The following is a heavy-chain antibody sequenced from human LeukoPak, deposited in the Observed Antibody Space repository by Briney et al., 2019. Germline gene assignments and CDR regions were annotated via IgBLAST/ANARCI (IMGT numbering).Heavy chain of an antibody. Sequence: SETLSLTCTVSGGSITSSSYYWGWIRQPPVKGLEWIGSIYYSGSTYYNPSLKSRVTISVDTSKNQFSLKLSSVTAADTAVYYCARRPVVGPGAIDYWGQGTLVTVSS. CDR1: GGSITSSSYY. D-gene: IGHD2-2*01. CDR2: IYYSGST. CDR3: ARRPVVGPGAIDY. J-gene: IGHJ4*02. V-gene: IGHV4-39*01.